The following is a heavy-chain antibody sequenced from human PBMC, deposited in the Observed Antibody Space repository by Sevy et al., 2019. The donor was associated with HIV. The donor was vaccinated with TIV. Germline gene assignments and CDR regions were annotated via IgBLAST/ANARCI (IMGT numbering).Heavy chain of an antibody. CDR3: ARGQGGIFGLVVGQFDS. V-gene: IGHV1-3*04. CDR1: GYSFTNYA. J-gene: IGHJ4*02. D-gene: IGHD3-3*01. Sequence: GTVKVSCKASGYSFTNYAIHWVRQAPGQGLERRGWIKTDNRNTKYSQRFQGRVTITRDRSATTAYMEMSSLRYDDTAIYLCARGQGGIFGLVVGQFDSWGQGTLVIVSS. CDR2: IKTDNRNT.